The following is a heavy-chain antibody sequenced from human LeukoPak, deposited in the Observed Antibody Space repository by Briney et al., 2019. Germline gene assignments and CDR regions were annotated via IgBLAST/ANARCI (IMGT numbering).Heavy chain of an antibody. J-gene: IGHJ4*02. Sequence: GGSLRLSCAASGFTFSSYSMNWVRQAPGKGLEWVSSISSSSSYIYYAGSVKGRFTIPRDNAKNSLFLQMNSLRAEDTAVYYCVRDPYEAYWGQGTRVTVSS. CDR2: ISSSSSYI. V-gene: IGHV3-21*01. CDR1: GFTFSSYS. D-gene: IGHD5-12*01. CDR3: VRDPYEAY.